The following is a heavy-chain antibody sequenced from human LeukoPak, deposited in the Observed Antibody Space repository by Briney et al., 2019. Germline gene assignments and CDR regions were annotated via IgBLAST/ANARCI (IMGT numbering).Heavy chain of an antibody. CDR2: IRSNTYGGTT. D-gene: IGHD7-27*01. Sequence: GGSLRLSCTASGFTFGDFAMSWFRQAPGQGLEWLGVIRSNTYGGTTQAAASVKGRCTFSRDDSKSIAYLELDSLKTEDSAVYYCTRDRLTANDYWGQGTLVIVSS. CDR1: GFTFGDFA. CDR3: TRDRLTANDY. V-gene: IGHV3-49*03. J-gene: IGHJ4*02.